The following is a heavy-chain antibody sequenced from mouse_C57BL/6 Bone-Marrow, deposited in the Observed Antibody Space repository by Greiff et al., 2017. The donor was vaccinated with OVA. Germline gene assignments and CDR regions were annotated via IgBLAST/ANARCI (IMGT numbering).Heavy chain of an antibody. D-gene: IGHD1-1*01. CDR1: GFNIKDDY. J-gene: IGHJ1*03. V-gene: IGHV14-4*01. Sequence: VQLQQSGAELVRPGASVKLSCTASGFNIKDDYMHWVKQRPEQGLEWIGWIDPENGDTEYASKFQGKATITADTSSNTAYLQLSSLTSEDTAVYYCTTHLYGSSLHWYFDVWGTGTTVTVSS. CDR3: TTHLYGSSLHWYFDV. CDR2: IDPENGDT.